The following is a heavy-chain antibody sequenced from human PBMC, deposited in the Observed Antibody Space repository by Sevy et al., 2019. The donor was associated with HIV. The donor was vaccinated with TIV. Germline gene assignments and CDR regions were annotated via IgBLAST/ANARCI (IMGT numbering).Heavy chain of an antibody. CDR3: ARQLGNPPRNCY. Sequence: SETLSLTCTVSGGSISSGGYYWSWIRQHPGKGLEWIGYIYYSGSTYYNPSLKSRVTISVDTSKNQFSLKLSSVTAADTAVYYCARQLGNPPRNCYWGQGTLVTVSS. D-gene: IGHD1-1*01. V-gene: IGHV4-31*03. CDR2: IYYSGST. CDR1: GGSISSGGYY. J-gene: IGHJ4*02.